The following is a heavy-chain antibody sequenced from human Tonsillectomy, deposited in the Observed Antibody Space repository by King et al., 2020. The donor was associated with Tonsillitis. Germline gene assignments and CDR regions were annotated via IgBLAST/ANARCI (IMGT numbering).Heavy chain of an antibody. CDR2: IYSGGST. CDR1: GFTVSSNY. D-gene: IGHD6-19*01. J-gene: IGHJ4*02. CDR3: ARAVAGYFDY. V-gene: IGHV3-53*04. Sequence: VQLVESGGGLVQPGGSLRLSCAASGFTVSSNYMSWVRQAPGKGLEWVSVIYSGGSTYYADSVEGRFTSSRQNSKNTLYLQMNSLSAEDTAVYYCARAVAGYFDYWGQGTLVTVSA.